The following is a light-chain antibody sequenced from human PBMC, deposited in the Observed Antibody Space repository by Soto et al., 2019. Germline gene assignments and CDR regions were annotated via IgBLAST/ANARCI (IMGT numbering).Light chain of an antibody. V-gene: IGKV3-11*01. CDR2: DAS. J-gene: IGKJ5*01. Sequence: ETVLTQSPATLSLSPGESATLSCRASQSVSTYLAWYQQKPGQAPRLLIYDASNRVTGIPARFSGSGSGTDFTLTISSLEPEDFAVYYCQQYGSSPRTFGQGTRLEIK. CDR3: QQYGSSPRT. CDR1: QSVSTY.